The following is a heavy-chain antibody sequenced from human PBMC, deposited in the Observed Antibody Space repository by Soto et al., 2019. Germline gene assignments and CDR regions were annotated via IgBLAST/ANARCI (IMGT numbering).Heavy chain of an antibody. CDR3: AIYYDSSGYYYKFDY. D-gene: IGHD3-22*01. J-gene: IGHJ4*02. CDR2: IIPIFGTA. V-gene: IGHV1-69*13. Sequence: ASVKVSCKASGGTFSSYAISWVRQAPGQGLEWMGGIIPIFGTANYAQKFQGRVTITADESTSTAYMELSSLRSEDTAVYYCAIYYDSSGYYYKFDYWGQGTLVTVSS. CDR1: GGTFSSYA.